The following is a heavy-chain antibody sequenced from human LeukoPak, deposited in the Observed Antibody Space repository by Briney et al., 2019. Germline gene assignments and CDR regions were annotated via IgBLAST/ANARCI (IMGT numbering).Heavy chain of an antibody. CDR1: GFTFSNYW. Sequence: GGSLRLSCAASGFTFSNYWMHWVRQAPGKGLEWVAVISYDGSNKYYADSVKGRFTISRDNSKNTLYLQMNSLRAEDTAVYYCAKSQGRLPDYWGQGTLVTVSS. CDR2: ISYDGSNK. V-gene: IGHV3-30*18. J-gene: IGHJ4*02. D-gene: IGHD3-16*01. CDR3: AKSQGRLPDY.